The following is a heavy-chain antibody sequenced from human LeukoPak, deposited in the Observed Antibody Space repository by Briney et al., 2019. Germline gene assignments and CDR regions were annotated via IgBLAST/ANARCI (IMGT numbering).Heavy chain of an antibody. J-gene: IGHJ5*02. CDR1: RYSFTDYY. CDR2: INPNNGGT. D-gene: IGHD2-21*01. CDR3: ARADRLHGGPYLIGP. V-gene: IGHV1-2*02. Sequence: ASVQVSCKTYRYSFTDYYMHWVHQAPGQGLTWMGWINPNNGGTNFEQKFQGRVTMTRDTSITTVYVEVSWLTSDDTAVYYCARADRLHGGPYLIGPWGQGTLVTVSS.